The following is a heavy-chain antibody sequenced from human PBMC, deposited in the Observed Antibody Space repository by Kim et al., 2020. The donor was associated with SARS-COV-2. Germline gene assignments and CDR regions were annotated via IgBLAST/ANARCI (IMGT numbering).Heavy chain of an antibody. Sequence: GGSLRLSCAASGINFNTAWMTWVRQAPGRGPEWVARIKSKPDGETTDYAAPVKGRFTVSRDDSERTLYLQRNSLRVEDTAVYCCTTQGMSPGDWGQGTQVTVS. V-gene: IGHV3-15*01. CDR1: GINFNTAW. CDR3: TTQGMSPGD. J-gene: IGHJ4*02. CDR2: IKSKPDGETT. D-gene: IGHD2-8*02.